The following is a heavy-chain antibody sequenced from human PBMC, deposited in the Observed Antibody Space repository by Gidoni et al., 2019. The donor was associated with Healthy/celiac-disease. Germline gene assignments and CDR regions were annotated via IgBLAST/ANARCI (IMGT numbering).Heavy chain of an antibody. CDR1: GFTFSSYA. Sequence: QVQLVESGVGVVQPGRSLSLSCAASGFTFSSYAMHWVRQAPGKGLEWVAVISYDGSNKYYADSVKGRFTISRDNSKNTLYLQMNSLRAEDTAVYYCARDRLGSSFDYWGQGTLVTVSS. V-gene: IGHV3-30-3*01. D-gene: IGHD6-13*01. CDR2: ISYDGSNK. CDR3: ARDRLGSSFDY. J-gene: IGHJ4*02.